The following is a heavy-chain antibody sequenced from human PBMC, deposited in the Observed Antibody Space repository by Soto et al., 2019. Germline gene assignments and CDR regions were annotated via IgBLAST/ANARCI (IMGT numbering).Heavy chain of an antibody. CDR2: IWYDGTRK. V-gene: IGHV3-33*01. Sequence: QVQLVESGGGVAQPGRSLRLSCAASGFTFRNYVMHWVRQAPGKGLEWVAFIWYDGTRKDYSDSVKGRFTISRDNSNNTLYLQMNSLRADDTAVYYCARTARDVVVVVTAINWFDSWGQGTRVTVSS. CDR1: GFTFRNYV. J-gene: IGHJ5*01. CDR3: ARTARDVVVVVTAINWFDS. D-gene: IGHD2-15*01.